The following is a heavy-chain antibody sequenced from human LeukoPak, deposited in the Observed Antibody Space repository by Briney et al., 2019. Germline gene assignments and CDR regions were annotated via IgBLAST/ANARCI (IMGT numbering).Heavy chain of an antibody. CDR3: ARRYFPSPSRSPSYHFDF. CDR2: IYPADSDT. Sequence: GESLKISCQGSGYSFTSYWIGWVRQMPGKGLEWKGIIYPADSDTAYSPSFQGQVTISVDLSNRTAFLQWSGLKASDAAMYYCARRYFPSPSRSPSYHFDFWGQGTLVTVSS. V-gene: IGHV5-51*01. J-gene: IGHJ4*02. D-gene: IGHD1-1*01. CDR1: GYSFTSYW.